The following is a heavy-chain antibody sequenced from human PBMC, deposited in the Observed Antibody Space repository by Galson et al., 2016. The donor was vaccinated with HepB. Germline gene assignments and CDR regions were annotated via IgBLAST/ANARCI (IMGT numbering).Heavy chain of an antibody. J-gene: IGHJ4*02. CDR3: AKDRSYYGSGRNIRLDY. CDR1: GFTFSNYG. D-gene: IGHD3-10*01. V-gene: IGHV3-30*18. CDR2: ISYDGSNK. Sequence: SLRLSCAASGFTFSNYGMHWVRQAPGKGLQWVAVISYDGSNKYYADYVKGRFTISRDNSKNTLYLQMNSLRAEDTAVYYCAKDRSYYGSGRNIRLDYWGQGALVTVSS.